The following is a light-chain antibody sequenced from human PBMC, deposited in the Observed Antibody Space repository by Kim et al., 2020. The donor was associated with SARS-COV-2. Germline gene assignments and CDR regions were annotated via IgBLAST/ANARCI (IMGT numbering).Light chain of an antibody. CDR1: SGDFV. CDR3: SSHAGYDKFYV. J-gene: IGLJ1*01. CDR2: EVS. Sequence: GSPGQSVTISCTGTSGDFVSWYQQYPGRAPKLMIFEVSKRPSGVPDRFSGSKSGDTASLTVSGLQAEDEADYYCSSHAGYDKFYVFGTGTKVTVL. V-gene: IGLV2-8*01.